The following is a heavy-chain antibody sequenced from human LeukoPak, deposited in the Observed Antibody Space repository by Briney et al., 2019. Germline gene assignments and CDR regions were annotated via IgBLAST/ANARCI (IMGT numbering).Heavy chain of an antibody. J-gene: IGHJ6*02. Sequence: GGSLRLSCAASGFTFSSYAMSWVRQAPGKGLEWVSAISGSGGSTYYADSVKGRFTISRDNSKNTLYLQMNSLRAEDTAVYYCAYMRGEYRYYYYGMDVWGQGTTVTVSS. D-gene: IGHD2-2*01. CDR3: AYMRGEYRYYYYGMDV. CDR1: GFTFSSYA. CDR2: ISGSGGST. V-gene: IGHV3-23*01.